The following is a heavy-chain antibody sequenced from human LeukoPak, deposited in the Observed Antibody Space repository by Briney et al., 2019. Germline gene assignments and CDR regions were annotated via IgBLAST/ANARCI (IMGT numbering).Heavy chain of an antibody. CDR2: IIPILGIA. CDR3: ASRRYTVRGVTHDAFDI. Sequence: SVKVSCKASGGTFSSYAISWVRQAPGQGLEWMGGIIPILGIANYAQKFQGRVTITADKSTSTAYMELSSLRSEDTAVYYCASRRYTVRGVTHDAFDIWGQGTMVTVSS. V-gene: IGHV1-69*10. J-gene: IGHJ3*02. CDR1: GGTFSSYA. D-gene: IGHD3-10*01.